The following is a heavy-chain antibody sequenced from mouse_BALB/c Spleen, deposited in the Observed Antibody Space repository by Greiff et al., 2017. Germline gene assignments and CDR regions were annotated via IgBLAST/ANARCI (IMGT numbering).Heavy chain of an antibody. CDR2: IRLKSNNYAT. V-gene: IGHV6-6*02. D-gene: IGHD1-2*01. CDR1: GFTFSNYW. J-gene: IGHJ4*01. Sequence: EVKLMESGGGLVQPGGSMKLSCVASGFTFSNYWMNWVRQSPEKGLEWVAEIRLKSNNYATHYAESVKGRFTISRDDSKSSVYLQMNNLRAEDTGIYYCTRGYYGRFYAMDYWGQGTSVTVSS. CDR3: TRGYYGRFYAMDY.